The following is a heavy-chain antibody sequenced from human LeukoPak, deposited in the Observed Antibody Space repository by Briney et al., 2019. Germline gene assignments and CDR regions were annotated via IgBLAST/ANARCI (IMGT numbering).Heavy chain of an antibody. J-gene: IGHJ4*02. CDR1: GFTSSTYN. D-gene: IGHD6-13*01. V-gene: IGHV3-21*01. Sequence: PGGSLRLSCAAPGFTSSTYNINWVRQAPGKGLEWVSSISSTGRYVYYADSVKGRFTISRDNAKNSLFLQMNSLRAEDTAVYYCASNRRITAADYFDYWGQGTLVTVSS. CDR3: ASNRRITAADYFDY. CDR2: ISSTGRYV.